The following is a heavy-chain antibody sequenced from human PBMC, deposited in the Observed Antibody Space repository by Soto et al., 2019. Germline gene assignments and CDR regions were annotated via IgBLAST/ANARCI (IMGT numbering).Heavy chain of an antibody. CDR3: APWFGAFDY. Sequence: QVQLVESGGGVVQPGRSLRLSCAASGFTFSSYGMHWVRQAPGKGLEWVAVISYDGSNKYYADSVKGRFTISRDNSKNTLYLQMNSLIAEDTAVYYCAPWFGAFDYWGQGTLVTVSS. CDR2: ISYDGSNK. V-gene: IGHV3-30*03. J-gene: IGHJ4*02. CDR1: GFTFSSYG. D-gene: IGHD3-10*01.